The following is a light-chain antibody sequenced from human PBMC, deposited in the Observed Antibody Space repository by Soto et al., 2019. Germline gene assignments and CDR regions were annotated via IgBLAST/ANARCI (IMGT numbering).Light chain of an antibody. J-gene: IGLJ2*01. V-gene: IGLV4-69*01. Sequence: QAVLTQSPSASASLGASVKLACTLSSGHSTYAIAWHQQQPEKGPRYLMRLNSDGSHFKGDRTPVRFSCSSARAERYLTISRLKSDAAADYCCQTWVTGTVVFGGGTKLTVL. CDR2: LNSDGSH. CDR3: QTWVTGTVV. CDR1: SGHSTYA.